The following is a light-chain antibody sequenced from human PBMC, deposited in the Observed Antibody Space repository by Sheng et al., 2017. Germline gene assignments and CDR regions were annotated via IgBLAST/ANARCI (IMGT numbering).Light chain of an antibody. CDR1: DLGDKY. J-gene: IGLJ2*01. CDR3: QAWDSRTV. V-gene: IGLV3-1*01. Sequence: SYELTQAPSVSVSPGQTASITCSGDDLGDKYASWYQQKPGQSPILVIYHDNKRPSGIPERFSGSNSGNTATLTIVETQAMDEADYYCQAWDSRTVFGGGTKADRP. CDR2: HDN.